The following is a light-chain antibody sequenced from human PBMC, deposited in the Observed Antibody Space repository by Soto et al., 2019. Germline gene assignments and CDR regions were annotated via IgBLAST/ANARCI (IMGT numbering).Light chain of an antibody. V-gene: IGKV3-15*01. CDR1: RSVSSD. J-gene: IGKJ4*02. Sequence: VVTQSPATLSVFPGETATLSCRASRSVSSDLAWYQQRPGKAPRLLIYRASTRAPGIPARFRGSGSGTEFRLTISSMQSEDFAPYYCQQYNNWDQKMAFGRGTKVDIK. CDR3: QQYNNWDQKMA. CDR2: RAS.